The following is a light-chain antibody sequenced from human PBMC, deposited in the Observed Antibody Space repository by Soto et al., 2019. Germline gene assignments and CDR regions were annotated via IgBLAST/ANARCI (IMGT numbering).Light chain of an antibody. CDR2: DVS. J-gene: IGLJ2*01. CDR1: SSGVGGYNY. V-gene: IGLV2-14*01. CDR3: SSYTSSSTLV. Sequence: QSALTQPASVSGSPGQSITISCTATSSGVGGYNYVSWYQQHPGKAPKLMIYDVSNRPSGVSNRFSGSKSGNTASLTISGLQAEDEADYYCSSYTSSSTLVFGGGTKVTVL.